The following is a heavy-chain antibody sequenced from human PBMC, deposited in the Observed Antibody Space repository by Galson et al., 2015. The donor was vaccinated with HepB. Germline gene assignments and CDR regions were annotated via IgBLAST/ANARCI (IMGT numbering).Heavy chain of an antibody. CDR1: GYTFTSYA. CDR2: INTNTGNP. J-gene: IGHJ6*02. D-gene: IGHD2-2*01. CDR3: ARGAPAAMPWYYYGMDV. V-gene: IGHV7-4-1*02. Sequence: SVKVSCKASGYTFTSYAMNWVRQAPGQGLEWMGWINTNTGNPTYAQGFTGRFVFSLDTSVSTAYLQISSLKAEDTAVYYCARGAPAAMPWYYYGMDVWGQGTTVTVSS.